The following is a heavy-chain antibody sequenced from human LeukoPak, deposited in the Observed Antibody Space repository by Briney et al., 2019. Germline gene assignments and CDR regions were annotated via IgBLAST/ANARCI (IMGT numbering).Heavy chain of an antibody. CDR2: INPNSGGT. D-gene: IGHD3-22*01. Sequence: ASVKVSCKASGYTFTCYYMHWVRQAPGQGLEWMGWINPNSGGTNYAQKFQGRVTMTRYTSISTAYMELSRLRSDDTAVYYCASPYDSSGSWNYWGQGTVVTVSS. CDR1: GYTFTCYY. V-gene: IGHV1-2*02. CDR3: ASPYDSSGSWNY. J-gene: IGHJ4*02.